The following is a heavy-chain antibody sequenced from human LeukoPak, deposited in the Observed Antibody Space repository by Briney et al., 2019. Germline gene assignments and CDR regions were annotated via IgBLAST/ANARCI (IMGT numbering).Heavy chain of an antibody. CDR3: ARTYPSHNWFDP. J-gene: IGHJ5*02. D-gene: IGHD2-2*01. CDR1: GGSISSSSYY. V-gene: IGHV4-39*07. Sequence: PSETLSLTCTVSGGSISSSSYYWGWIRQPPGKGLEWIGSIYYSGSTYYNPSLKSRVTMSVDTSKNQFSLKLSSVTAADTAVYYCARTYPSHNWFDPWGQGTLVTVSS. CDR2: IYYSGST.